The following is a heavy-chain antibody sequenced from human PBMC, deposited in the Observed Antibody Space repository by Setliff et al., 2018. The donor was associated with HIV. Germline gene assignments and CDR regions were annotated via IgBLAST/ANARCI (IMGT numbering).Heavy chain of an antibody. CDR3: TIGHYKSASG. CDR1: GFTFTDAW. J-gene: IGHJ4*02. CDR2: IKSKTDGATT. D-gene: IGHD1-20*01. V-gene: IGHV3-15*01. Sequence: GGSLRLSCVASGFTFTDAWMYWVRQAPGKGLEWVGRIKSKTDGATTDYPSPVKGRLSISRQYSKNTLYLQMNSLKIEDTAVYHCTIGHYKSASGWGKGTLVTVSS.